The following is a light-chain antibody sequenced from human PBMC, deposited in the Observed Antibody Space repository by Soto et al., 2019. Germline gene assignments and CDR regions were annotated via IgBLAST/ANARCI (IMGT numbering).Light chain of an antibody. CDR3: QQYNNWPPMA. CDR1: QSVSSN. J-gene: IGKJ1*01. Sequence: EIVMTQSPATLSVSPGERATLSCRASQSVSSNLAWYQQKPGQAPRLLIYGASTRATGIPARFSGSGSGTDFTLTTSSLLSEDFAVYYCQQYNNWPPMAFGQGTKVEIK. V-gene: IGKV3-15*01. CDR2: GAS.